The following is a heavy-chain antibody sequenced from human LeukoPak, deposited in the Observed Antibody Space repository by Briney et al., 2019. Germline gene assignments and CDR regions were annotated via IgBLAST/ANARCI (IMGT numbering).Heavy chain of an antibody. CDR1: GGSITTTNY. CDR2: ISLAGRT. Sequence: SETLSLTCGVSGGSITTTNYWSWVRQPPGGGLEWIGEISLAGRTRYNPSLKSRVTISVDTSKNQFSLKLSSVTAADTAVYYCARHSTYLRWVWFDPWGQGTLVTVSS. V-gene: IGHV4-4*02. CDR3: ARHSTYLRWVWFDP. J-gene: IGHJ5*02. D-gene: IGHD4-23*01.